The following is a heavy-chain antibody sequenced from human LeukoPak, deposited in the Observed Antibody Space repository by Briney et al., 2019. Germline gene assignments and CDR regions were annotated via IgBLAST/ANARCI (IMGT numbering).Heavy chain of an antibody. J-gene: IGHJ6*02. CDR1: GGTFSSYA. CDR3: ASAVCHSDQSIFYYYGMDV. CDR2: IIPILGIA. V-gene: IGHV1-69*04. D-gene: IGHD2-2*01. Sequence: GASVNVSCKASGGTFSSYAISWVRQAPGQGLEWMGRIIPILGIANYAQKFQGRVTITADKSTSTAYMELSSLRSEDTAVYYCASAVCHSDQSIFYYYGMDVWGQGTTVTVSS.